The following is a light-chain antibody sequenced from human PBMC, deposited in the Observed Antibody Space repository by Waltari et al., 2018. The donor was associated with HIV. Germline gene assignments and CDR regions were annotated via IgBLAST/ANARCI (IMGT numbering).Light chain of an antibody. CDR2: GAS. V-gene: IGKV1-16*02. CDR3: QQYDSFPRT. Sequence: DIQMTQSPSSLSASVGDRVTITCRASQDISNNLAWFQQKPVKAPKSLIYGASSLQSGVPSKFSGGGSGTDFTLTISSLQPEDFATYYCQQYDSFPRTFGQGTKLEVK. CDR1: QDISNN. J-gene: IGKJ2*01.